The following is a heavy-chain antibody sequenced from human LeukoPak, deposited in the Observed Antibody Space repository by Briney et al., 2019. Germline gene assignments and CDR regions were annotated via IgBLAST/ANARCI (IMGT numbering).Heavy chain of an antibody. CDR1: GFTFSTSW. D-gene: IGHD5-12*01. J-gene: IGHJ4*02. Sequence: GGSLRLSCAASGFTFSTSWMSWVRQVPGKGLEWVANIKKDGSETYYVDSVKGRFTISRDSAKNSLYLQMNSLRAEDTAMYYCARGRYSGTTYYFDYWGQGTLVTVSS. CDR3: ARGRYSGTTYYFDY. CDR2: IKKDGSET. V-gene: IGHV3-7*03.